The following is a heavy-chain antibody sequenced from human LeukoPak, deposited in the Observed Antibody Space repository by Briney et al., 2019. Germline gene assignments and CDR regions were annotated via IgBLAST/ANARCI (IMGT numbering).Heavy chain of an antibody. CDR3: ARGVVVFDY. D-gene: IGHD3-22*01. J-gene: IGHJ4*02. V-gene: IGHV3-33*01. CDR1: GFTFSSYG. CDR2: IWYDGSNK. Sequence: GRSLRLSCAASGFTFSSYGMHWVRQAPGKGLEWVAVIWYDGSNKYYADSVKGRFTISRDNSKNTLYLQMNSLRAEDTAVYYRARGVVVFDYWGQGTLVTVSS.